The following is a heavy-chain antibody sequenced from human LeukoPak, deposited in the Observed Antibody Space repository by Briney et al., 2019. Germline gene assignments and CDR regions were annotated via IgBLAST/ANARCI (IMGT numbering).Heavy chain of an antibody. CDR1: GGSISSATYY. V-gene: IGHV4-61*02. CDR3: ARTTEAHSWRTRYYDYYMDV. CDR2: IYSSGST. J-gene: IGHJ6*03. D-gene: IGHD6-13*01. Sequence: SETLSLTCTVSGGSISSATYYWSWIRQPAGKGLEWIGRIYSSGSTNYNPSLKSRVTISVDPSKNQFSLKLSSVTAADTAVYYCARTTEAHSWRTRYYDYYMDVWGKGTTVTVSS.